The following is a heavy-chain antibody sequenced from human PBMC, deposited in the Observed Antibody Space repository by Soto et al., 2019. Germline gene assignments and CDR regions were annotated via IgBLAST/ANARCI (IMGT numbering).Heavy chain of an antibody. J-gene: IGHJ4*02. CDR2: IYHSGST. CDR3: ARAAMGGSSWPFDY. CDR1: GGSISSSNW. Sequence: SETLSLTCAVSGGSISSSNWWSWVRQPPGKGLEWIGEIYHSGSTNYSPSLKSRVTISVDKSKNQFSLKLSSVTAADTAVYYCARAAMGGSSWPFDYWGQGTLVTVS. V-gene: IGHV4-4*02. D-gene: IGHD6-13*01.